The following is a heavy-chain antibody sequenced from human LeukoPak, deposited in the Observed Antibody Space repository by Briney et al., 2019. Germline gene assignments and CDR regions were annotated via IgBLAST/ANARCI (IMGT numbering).Heavy chain of an antibody. CDR1: GGSFSGYY. CDR3: ARIGYQLLLYYFDY. D-gene: IGHD2-2*01. J-gene: IGHJ4*02. V-gene: IGHV4-34*01. Sequence: PSETLSLTCAVYGGSFSGYYWSWIRQPPGRGLEWIGEINHSGSTNYNPSLKSRVTISVDTSKNQFSLKLSSVTAADTAVYCCARIGYQLLLYYFDYWGQGTLVTVSS. CDR2: INHSGST.